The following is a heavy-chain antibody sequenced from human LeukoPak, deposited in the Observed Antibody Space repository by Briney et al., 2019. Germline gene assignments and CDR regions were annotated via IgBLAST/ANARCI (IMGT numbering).Heavy chain of an antibody. Sequence: PGGSLRLSCAASGFTFSSYWMSWVRQAPGKGLEWVANIKQDGSEKYYVDSVKGRFTISRDNAKNSLYLRMNSLRAEDTAIYYCTKTGDGYNSVFALGLDPWGQGTLVTVSS. D-gene: IGHD5-24*01. CDR1: GFTFSSYW. CDR3: TKTGDGYNSVFALGLDP. J-gene: IGHJ5*02. CDR2: IKQDGSEK. V-gene: IGHV3-7*01.